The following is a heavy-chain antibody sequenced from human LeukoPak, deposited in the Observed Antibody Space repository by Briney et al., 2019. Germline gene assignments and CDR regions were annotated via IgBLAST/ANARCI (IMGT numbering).Heavy chain of an antibody. V-gene: IGHV4-4*02. CDR3: ATTPVAAAGHLDY. CDR1: GGSLSNNNW. Sequence: SGTLSLTCAVSGGSLSNNNWWSWVRQPPGKGLEWIGEIYHSGSTNYNPSLKSQVTISVDESKNQFSLKLTSMTAADTAVYYCATTPVAAAGHLDYWGQGTLVTVSS. D-gene: IGHD6-13*01. J-gene: IGHJ4*02. CDR2: IYHSGST.